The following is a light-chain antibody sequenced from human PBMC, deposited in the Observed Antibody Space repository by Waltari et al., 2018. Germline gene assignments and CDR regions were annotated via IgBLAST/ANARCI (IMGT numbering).Light chain of an antibody. V-gene: IGLV1-44*01. CDR3: ATWDDRLNGQGV. CDR2: SND. J-gene: IGLJ3*02. Sequence: QSVLTQPPSASGTPGQRVTISCSGSSSNIGSYTVNWYQQFPGTAPKLLIYSNDQRPSGVPDRFSGSKSGTSASRAISGLQSEDEADYYCATWDDRLNGQGVFGGGTRLTVL. CDR1: SSNIGSYT.